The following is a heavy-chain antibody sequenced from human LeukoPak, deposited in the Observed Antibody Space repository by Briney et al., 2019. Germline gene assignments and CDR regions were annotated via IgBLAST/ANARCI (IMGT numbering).Heavy chain of an antibody. CDR2: ISSSGSYI. V-gene: IGHV3-21*01. CDR3: AELGITMIGGV. Sequence: PGGSLRLSCAASGVILSSYSMNWVRQAPGKGLEWVSSISSSGSYIYYADSVKGRFTISRDNAKNSLYLQMYSPRAEDTAVYYCAELGITMIGGVWGKGTTVTISS. D-gene: IGHD3-10*02. CDR1: GVILSSYS. J-gene: IGHJ6*04.